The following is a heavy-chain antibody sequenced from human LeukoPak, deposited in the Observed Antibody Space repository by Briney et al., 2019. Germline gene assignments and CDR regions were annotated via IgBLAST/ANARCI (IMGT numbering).Heavy chain of an antibody. CDR2: INHSGST. Sequence: PSETLSLTCAVYGGSFSGYYWSWIRQPPGKGLEWIGEINHSGSTNYNPSLKSRVTISVDTSKNQFSLKLSSVTAADTAVYYCARGNPTRDRIDYWGQGTLVTVSS. V-gene: IGHV4-34*01. CDR1: GGSFSGYY. CDR3: ARGNPTRDRIDY. J-gene: IGHJ4*02.